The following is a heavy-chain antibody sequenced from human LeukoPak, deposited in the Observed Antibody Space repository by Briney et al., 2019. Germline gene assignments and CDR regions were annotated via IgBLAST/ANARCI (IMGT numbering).Heavy chain of an antibody. V-gene: IGHV3-30*02. CDR3: ARDRGFPSYDYGDVIDY. CDR1: GFTFSSYG. J-gene: IGHJ4*02. CDR2: IRYDGSNK. D-gene: IGHD4-17*01. Sequence: GGSLRLSCAAPGFTFSSYGMHWVRQAPGKGLEGVAFIRYDGSNKYYADSVKGRFTISRDNAKNSLYLQMNSLRAEDTAVYYCARDRGFPSYDYGDVIDYWGQGTLVTVSS.